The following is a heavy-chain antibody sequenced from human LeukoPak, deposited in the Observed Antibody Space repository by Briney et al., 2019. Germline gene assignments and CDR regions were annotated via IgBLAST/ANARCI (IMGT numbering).Heavy chain of an antibody. J-gene: IGHJ3*02. CDR1: GYTFTSYY. V-gene: IGHV1-8*02. Sequence: ASVKVSCKASGYTFTSYYMHWMRQAPGQGLEWMGCMNPNSGNTGYAQKFQGGVTMTRNTSISTAYMELSSLRSEDTAVYYCARFGDYYDSSGDDAFDIWGQGTLVTVSS. CDR3: ARFGDYYDSSGDDAFDI. CDR2: MNPNSGNT. D-gene: IGHD3-22*01.